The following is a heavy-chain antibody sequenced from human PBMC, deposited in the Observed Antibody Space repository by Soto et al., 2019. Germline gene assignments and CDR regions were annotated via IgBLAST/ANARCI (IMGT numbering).Heavy chain of an antibody. V-gene: IGHV4-34*01. CDR2: INHSGGA. J-gene: IGHJ4*02. Sequence: SETLSLTCAIYNGSFSNYYWSWIRLTPGKGLEWVGDINHSGGANYNPSLKSRVSMSVDTSKNQFSLKLNSVTAADTAVFYCAGLFPYVSSGYHLNYLGQGTLVTVSS. CDR3: AGLFPYVSSGYHLNY. CDR1: NGSFSNYY. D-gene: IGHD3-22*01.